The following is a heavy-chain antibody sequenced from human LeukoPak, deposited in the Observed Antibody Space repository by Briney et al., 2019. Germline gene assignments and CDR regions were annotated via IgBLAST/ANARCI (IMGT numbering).Heavy chain of an antibody. CDR1: GGSISNYY. D-gene: IGHD2-15*01. Sequence: SETLSLTCTVSGGSISNYYWSWIRQPPGKGLEWIGYIYYSGSTNYNPSFKSRVTISVDTSKNQFSLKLSSMTATDTAVYYCARLTCSGGSCYDGYWGQGTLVTVSS. CDR3: ARLTCSGGSCYDGY. V-gene: IGHV4-59*08. CDR2: IYYSGST. J-gene: IGHJ4*02.